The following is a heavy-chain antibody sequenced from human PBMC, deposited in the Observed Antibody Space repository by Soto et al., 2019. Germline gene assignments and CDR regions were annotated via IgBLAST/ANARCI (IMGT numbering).Heavy chain of an antibody. J-gene: IGHJ6*03. V-gene: IGHV4-34*01. CDR1: GGSFSGYY. D-gene: IGHD3-3*01. CDR2: INHSGST. CDR3: ARGGQDYDFWSGQYYYYYMDV. Sequence: SETLSLTCAVYGGSFSGYYWSWIRQPPGKGLEWIGEINHSGSTNYNPSLKSRVTISVDTSKNQFSLKLSSVTAADTAVYYCARGGQDYDFWSGQYYYYYMDVWGKGTTVTVSS.